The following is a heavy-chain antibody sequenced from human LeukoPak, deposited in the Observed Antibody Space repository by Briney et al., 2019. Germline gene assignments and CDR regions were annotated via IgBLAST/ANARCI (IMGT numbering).Heavy chain of an antibody. CDR3: ARNYGGSSKYFDY. D-gene: IGHD4-23*01. V-gene: IGHV1-2*02. Sequence: GASVKVSCKASGYTFTDYFIHWVRQAPGQGLEWMGWVSPNSGGTKYAQKFQVRVTVTRDTSISTAYLELSRLTSDDTALYYCARNYGGSSKYFDYWGQGTLVTVSS. J-gene: IGHJ4*02. CDR1: GYTFTDYF. CDR2: VSPNSGGT.